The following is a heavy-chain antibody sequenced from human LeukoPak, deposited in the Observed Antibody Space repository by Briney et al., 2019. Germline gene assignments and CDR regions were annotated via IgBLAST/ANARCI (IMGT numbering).Heavy chain of an antibody. CDR2: IYHSGST. CDR1: GGSISSSNW. D-gene: IGHD2-2*01. CDR3: ARVVVVVPAALIYYYGMDV. V-gene: IGHV4-4*02. Sequence: SGTLSLTCAVSGGSISSSNWWSWVSQPPGKGLEWIGEIYHSGSTNYNPSLKSRVTISVDESKNQFSLKLSSVTAADTAVYYCARVVVVVPAALIYYYGMDVWGQGTTVTVSS. J-gene: IGHJ6*02.